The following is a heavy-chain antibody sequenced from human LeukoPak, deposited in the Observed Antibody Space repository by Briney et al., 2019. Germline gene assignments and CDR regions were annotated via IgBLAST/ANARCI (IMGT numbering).Heavy chain of an antibody. CDR2: INPNSGGT. J-gene: IGHJ6*03. V-gene: IGHV1-2*02. CDR3: ARGSGWYRRGYYYYYMDV. CDR1: GYTFTGYY. Sequence: ASVKVSCKASGYTFTGYYMHWVRQAPGQGLEWMGWINPNSGGTNYAQKFQGRVTMTRDTSISTAYMELSRLRSGDTAVYYCARGSGWYRRGYYYYYMDVWGKGTTVTVSS. D-gene: IGHD6-19*01.